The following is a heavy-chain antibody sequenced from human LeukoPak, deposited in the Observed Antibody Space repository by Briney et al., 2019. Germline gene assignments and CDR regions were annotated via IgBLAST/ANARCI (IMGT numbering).Heavy chain of an antibody. CDR1: GGSFSGYY. Sequence: SETLSLTCAVYGGSFSGYYWSWIRQPPGRGLGWIGEINHSGSTNYNPSLKSRVTISVDTSKNQFSLKLSSVTAADTAVYYCASQRWLQPTLDYWGQGTLVTVSS. J-gene: IGHJ4*02. V-gene: IGHV4-34*01. D-gene: IGHD5-24*01. CDR2: INHSGST. CDR3: ASQRWLQPTLDY.